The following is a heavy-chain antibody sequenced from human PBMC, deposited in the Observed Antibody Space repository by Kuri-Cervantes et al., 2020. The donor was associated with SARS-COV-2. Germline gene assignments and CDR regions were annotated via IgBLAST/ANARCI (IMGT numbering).Heavy chain of an antibody. V-gene: IGHV2-70*11. CDR1: GFSLTTSGMC. Sequence: SGHTLVNPTQTLPLTCTFSGFSLTTSGMCVAWIRQPPGKALEWLARIDWYDDKYYKTSLNTRLSISKDTSKDQVVLTMTNMDPVDTATYYCVRIRAATVIADYWGQGTLVTVSS. D-gene: IGHD4-11*01. CDR3: VRIRAATVIADY. J-gene: IGHJ4*02. CDR2: IDWYDDK.